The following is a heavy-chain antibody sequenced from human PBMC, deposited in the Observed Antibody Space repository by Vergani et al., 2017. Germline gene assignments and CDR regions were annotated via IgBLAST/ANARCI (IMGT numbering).Heavy chain of an antibody. CDR1: GFTFSSYS. CDR3: ARAYDFWSGYDGLDY. J-gene: IGHJ4*02. Sequence: EVQLVESGGGLVQPGGSLRLSCAASGFTFSSYSMNWVRQAPGKGLEWVSYISSSSSTIYYADSVKGRFTISRDNSKNTLYLQMNSLRAEDTAVYYCARAYDFWSGYDGLDYWGQGTLVTVSS. CDR2: ISSSSSTI. V-gene: IGHV3-48*01. D-gene: IGHD3-3*01.